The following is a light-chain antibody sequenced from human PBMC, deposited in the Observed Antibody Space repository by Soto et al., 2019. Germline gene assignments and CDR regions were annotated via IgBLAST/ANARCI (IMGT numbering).Light chain of an antibody. V-gene: IGKV3-15*01. J-gene: IGKJ5*01. CDR1: QSVSNN. Sequence: EIVMTQSPATLSVSPGERATLSCRASQSVSNNLAWYQQKSGQAPRLLIHGASKRATGIPARFSGSGSGTEFTLTISRLQSEDFAVYYCQTYKNWPPITFGQGTRLEIK. CDR2: GAS. CDR3: QTYKNWPPIT.